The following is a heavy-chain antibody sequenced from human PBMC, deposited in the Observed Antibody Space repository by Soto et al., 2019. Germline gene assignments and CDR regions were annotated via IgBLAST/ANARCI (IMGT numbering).Heavy chain of an antibody. CDR2: IYWNDDK. D-gene: IGHD6-19*01. CDR1: GFSLSTSGVG. J-gene: IGHJ4*02. CDR3: AHFSPVPGSPHCDY. Sequence: QIALKGSGPTLVKPTQTLTLTCTFSGFSLSTSGVGVGWLRQPPGKALEWLALIYWNDDKRYSPSLKSTLTITKDTSKNHVVFTTTNMDPVDTATSYCAHFSPVPGSPHCDYWGQGTLVTVSS. V-gene: IGHV2-5*01.